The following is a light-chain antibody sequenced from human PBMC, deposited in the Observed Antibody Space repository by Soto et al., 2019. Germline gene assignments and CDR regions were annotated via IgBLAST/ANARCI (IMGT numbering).Light chain of an antibody. CDR2: DAY. CDR1: HDIGYY. CDR3: QYSRHLHL. J-gene: IGKJ3*01. V-gene: IGKV1-33*01. Sequence: DIQMTQSPSSLSASVGDRVTITCQASHDIGYYLNWYQHKPGKAPKLLIYDAYNFETWVPSRFSGGGSGTHLSFTISDLPPEDIATYYCQYSRHLHLFGPGTKVDMK.